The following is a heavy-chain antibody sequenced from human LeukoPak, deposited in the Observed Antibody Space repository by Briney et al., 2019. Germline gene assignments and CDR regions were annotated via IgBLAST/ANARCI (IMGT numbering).Heavy chain of an antibody. CDR2: IIPIFGTE. CDR1: GGTFSSYA. CDR3: ARVSGYDPSADY. V-gene: IGHV1-69*05. J-gene: IGHJ4*02. D-gene: IGHD5-12*01. Sequence: ASVKVSCKASGGTFSSYAISWVRQAPGQGLEWMGRIIPIFGTENYAQKFQGRVTITTDESTSTAYMELSSLRSEDTAVYYCARVSGYDPSADYWGQGTLVTVSS.